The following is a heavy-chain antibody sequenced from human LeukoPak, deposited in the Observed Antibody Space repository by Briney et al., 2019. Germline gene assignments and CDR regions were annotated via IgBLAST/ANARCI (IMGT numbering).Heavy chain of an antibody. Sequence: GGSLRLSCAASGFTFSSYAMHWVRQAPGKGLEWVAVISYDGSSKYYADSVKGRFTISIDNSKNTLYLQMNSLRAEDTAVYYCARGIEMATFYFDYWGQGTLVTVSS. CDR1: GFTFSSYA. CDR2: ISYDGSSK. J-gene: IGHJ4*02. V-gene: IGHV3-30-3*01. D-gene: IGHD5-24*01. CDR3: ARGIEMATFYFDY.